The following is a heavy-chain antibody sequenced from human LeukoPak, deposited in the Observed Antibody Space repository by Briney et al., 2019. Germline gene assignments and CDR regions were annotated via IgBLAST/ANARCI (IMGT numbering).Heavy chain of an antibody. J-gene: IGHJ4*02. CDR1: GFTSSNAW. CDR2: ISGSGRNT. V-gene: IGHV3-23*01. CDR3: ARRLGGSDFYYVFDY. Sequence: GGSLRLSCAASGFTSSNAWMSWVRQTPGKGLEWVSDISGSGRNTYYTDSVKGRFTISRDNSKNTLYLQMNSLRVEDTAIYYCARRLGGSDFYYVFDYWGQGTLVTVSS. D-gene: IGHD3-22*01.